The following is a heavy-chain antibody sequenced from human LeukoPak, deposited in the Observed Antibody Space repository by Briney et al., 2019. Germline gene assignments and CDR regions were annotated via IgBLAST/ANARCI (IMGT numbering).Heavy chain of an antibody. J-gene: IGHJ4*02. CDR1: GFTFSSYA. V-gene: IGHV3-30*04. CDR2: ISYDGSNK. Sequence: PGRSLRLSCAASGFTFSSYAMHWVRQAPGKGLEWVAVISYDGSNKYYADSVKGRFTISRDNSKNTLYLQMNSLRAEDTAVYYCASGSYSNYDFDYWGQGTLVTVSS. CDR3: ASGSYSNYDFDY. D-gene: IGHD4-11*01.